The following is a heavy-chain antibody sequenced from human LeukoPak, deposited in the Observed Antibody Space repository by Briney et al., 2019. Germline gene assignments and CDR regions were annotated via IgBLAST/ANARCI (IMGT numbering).Heavy chain of an antibody. V-gene: IGHV3-74*01. J-gene: IGHJ5*02. Sequence: GGSLRLSCAASGFTFSSYWMHWVRHAPGKGLVGVSRINTDGSSTSYADSVKGRFTISRDNAKNTLYLQMNSLRAEDTAVYYCVRGLSGGSGCWFDPWGQGTLVTVSS. CDR3: VRGLSGGSGCWFDP. CDR2: INTDGSST. CDR1: GFTFSSYW. D-gene: IGHD3-10*01.